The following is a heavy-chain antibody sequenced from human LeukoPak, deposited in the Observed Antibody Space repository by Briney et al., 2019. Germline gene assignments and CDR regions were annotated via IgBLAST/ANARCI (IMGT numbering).Heavy chain of an antibody. Sequence: PGGSLRLSCAASGFTVSNNYMSWVRQAPGKGLEWVSVIYSGGSTYYADSVKGRFTLSRDNSRNTLYLQMNSLRAEDTAVYYCARDQVAAAGTRYYYVMDVWGQGTTVTVSS. V-gene: IGHV3-53*05. J-gene: IGHJ6*02. CDR3: ARDQVAAAGTRYYYVMDV. CDR1: GFTVSNNY. D-gene: IGHD6-13*01. CDR2: IYSGGST.